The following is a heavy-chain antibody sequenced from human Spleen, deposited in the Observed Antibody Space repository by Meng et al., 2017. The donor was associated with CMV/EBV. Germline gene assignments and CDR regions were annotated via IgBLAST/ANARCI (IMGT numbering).Heavy chain of an antibody. CDR1: YA. D-gene: IGHD4-23*01. CDR3: AEVLGKDYYYYYGMDV. Sequence: YAISGVRQARGQGLAWGGGLIPAFGKPEDAQNYEDRVKIRTDESTSTADMELRSLRSEDTAVYYCAEVLGKDYYYYYGMDVWGQGTTVTVSS. V-gene: IGHV1-69*05. J-gene: IGHJ6*02. CDR2: LIPAFGKP.